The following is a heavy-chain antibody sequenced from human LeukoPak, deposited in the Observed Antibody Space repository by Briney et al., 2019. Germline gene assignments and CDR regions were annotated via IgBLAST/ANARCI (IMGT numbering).Heavy chain of an antibody. Sequence: PGGSLRLSCAASGFTFSSHGMSWVRQAPGKGLEWVSTISGSGDNTYYADSVKGRFTISRDIAKNSLYLQMNSLRAEDTAVYYCARDRPQQWLVRGQRGYYYYMDVWGKGTTVTISS. V-gene: IGHV3-23*01. D-gene: IGHD6-19*01. CDR1: GFTFSSHG. J-gene: IGHJ6*03. CDR3: ARDRPQQWLVRGQRGYYYYMDV. CDR2: ISGSGDNT.